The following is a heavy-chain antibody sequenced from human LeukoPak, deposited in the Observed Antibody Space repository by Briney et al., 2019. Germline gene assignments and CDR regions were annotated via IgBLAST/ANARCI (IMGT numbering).Heavy chain of an antibody. V-gene: IGHV4-34*01. CDR2: INHSGST. CDR3: ARDLDY. CDR1: GGSFSGYY. J-gene: IGHJ4*02. Sequence: SETLSLTCAVYGGSFSGYYWSWIRQPPGKGLEWIGEINHSGSTNYNPSLKSRVTISVDTSKNQFSLKLSSVTAADTAVYYCARDLDYWGQGTLVTVSS.